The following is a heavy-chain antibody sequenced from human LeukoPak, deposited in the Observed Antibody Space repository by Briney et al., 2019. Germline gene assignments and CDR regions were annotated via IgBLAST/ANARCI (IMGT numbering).Heavy chain of an antibody. J-gene: IGHJ4*02. CDR1: GFTFSNYW. V-gene: IGHV3-7*01. CDR2: IKEDGSEK. Sequence: GGSLRLSCAASGFTFSNYWMSWVRQAPGKGLEWVANIKEDGSEKYYVDSVKGRFTISRDNARNSMYLQMNRLRAEDTAVYYCASGRQLGYWGQGTLVTVSS. D-gene: IGHD6-13*01. CDR3: ASGRQLGY.